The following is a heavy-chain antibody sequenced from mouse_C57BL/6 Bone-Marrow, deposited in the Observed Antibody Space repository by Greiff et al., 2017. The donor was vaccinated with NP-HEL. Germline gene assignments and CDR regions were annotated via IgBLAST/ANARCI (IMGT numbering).Heavy chain of an antibody. CDR2: IYPGDGDT. D-gene: IGHD2-4*01. V-gene: IGHV1-82*01. CDR1: GYAFSSSW. CDR3: ATTMITSRYFDV. J-gene: IGHJ1*03. Sequence: QVQLKQSGPELVKPGASVKISCKASGYAFSSSWMNWVKQRPGKGLEWIGRIYPGDGDTNYNGKFKGKATLTADKSSSTAYMQLSSLTSEDSAVYFCATTMITSRYFDVWGTGTTVTVSS.